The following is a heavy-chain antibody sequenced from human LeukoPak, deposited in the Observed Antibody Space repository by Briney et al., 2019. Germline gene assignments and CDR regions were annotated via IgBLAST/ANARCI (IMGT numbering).Heavy chain of an antibody. D-gene: IGHD2-15*01. CDR1: GGSMNSYY. V-gene: IGHV4-59*08. Sequence: SETLSLTCTVSGGSMNSYYWSWIRQPPGKGLEWIGYIYYSGSINYNPSLKSRVTISVDTSKNQFSLKLSSVTAADTAVYYCARVGGGNYYYYGMDVWGQGTTVSVSS. CDR3: ARVGGGNYYYYGMDV. CDR2: IYYSGSI. J-gene: IGHJ6*02.